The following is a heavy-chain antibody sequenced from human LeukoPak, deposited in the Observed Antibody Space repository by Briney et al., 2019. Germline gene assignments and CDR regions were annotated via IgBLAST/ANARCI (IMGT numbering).Heavy chain of an antibody. Sequence: SGTLSLTCTVAGYSISSGYYWGWIRQPPGKGLDWIGSIYHSGSTYYNPSLKSRVTMSVDTSKNQFSLKLSSVTAADTAVYYCVETPGSYPVIWFDPWGQGTLVTVSS. CDR3: VETPGSYPVIWFDP. D-gene: IGHD3-10*01. CDR2: IYHSGST. CDR1: GYSISSGYY. J-gene: IGHJ5*02. V-gene: IGHV4-38-2*02.